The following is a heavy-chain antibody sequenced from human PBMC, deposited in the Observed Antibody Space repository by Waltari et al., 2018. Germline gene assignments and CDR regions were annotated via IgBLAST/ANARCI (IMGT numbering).Heavy chain of an antibody. J-gene: IGHJ4*02. CDR2: TYYRSKWYN. Sequence: QVQLQQSGPGLVKPSQTLSLTCAISGDSVSSNMASWHWYRQSPSRGLEWLGRTYYRSKWYNDYAVSVKSRITINPDTSKNQFSLQLNSVTPEDTAVYYCARGSGIAVAEYDYWGQGTLVTVSS. D-gene: IGHD6-19*01. V-gene: IGHV6-1*01. CDR3: ARGSGIAVAEYDY. CDR1: GDSVSSNMAS.